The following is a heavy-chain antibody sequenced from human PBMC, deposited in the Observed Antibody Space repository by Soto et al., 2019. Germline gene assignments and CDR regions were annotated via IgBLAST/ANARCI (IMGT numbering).Heavy chain of an antibody. Sequence: VQLQEAGPGLVKPSETLSLSCTISGGSISSDYWTWIRQPPGKGLEWIGYIHYSGSTNYNPSLKRRVTISVDTSKNQFSLKLSSVTAADTAVYYCARVMGIQNRDYYYMDAWGKGTTVTVPS. V-gene: IGHV4-59*01. CDR1: GGSISSDY. CDR3: ARVMGIQNRDYYYMDA. J-gene: IGHJ6*03. D-gene: IGHD2-21*01. CDR2: IHYSGST.